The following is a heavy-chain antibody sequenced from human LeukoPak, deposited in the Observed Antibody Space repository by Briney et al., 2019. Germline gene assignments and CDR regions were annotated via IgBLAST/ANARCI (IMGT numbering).Heavy chain of an antibody. J-gene: IGHJ6*03. D-gene: IGHD6-6*01. CDR2: IKQDGSEK. V-gene: IGHV3-7*01. CDR3: ARCPSIAQYYYYYYYMDV. Sequence: GGSLRLSCAASGFTFSSYWMSWVRQAPGKGLEWVANIKQDGSEKYYVDSVKGRFTISGDNAKNSLYLQMNSLRAEDTAVYYCARCPSIAQYYYYYYYMDVWGKGTTVTVSS. CDR1: GFTFSSYW.